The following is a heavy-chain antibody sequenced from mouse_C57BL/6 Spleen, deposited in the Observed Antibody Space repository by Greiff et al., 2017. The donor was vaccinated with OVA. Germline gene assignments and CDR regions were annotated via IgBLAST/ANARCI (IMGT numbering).Heavy chain of an antibody. D-gene: IGHD2-4*01. CDR1: GFSLTSYG. Sequence: VMLVESGPGLVAPSQSLSITCTVSGFSLTSYGVSWVRQPPGKGLEWLGVIWGDGSTHNHTAPISRLSISKDNSKSQVFLKLNSLQTDDTATYYCAKEDDYDGDFAYWGQGTLVTVSA. V-gene: IGHV2-3*01. J-gene: IGHJ3*01. CDR3: AKEDDYDGDFAY. CDR2: IWGDGST.